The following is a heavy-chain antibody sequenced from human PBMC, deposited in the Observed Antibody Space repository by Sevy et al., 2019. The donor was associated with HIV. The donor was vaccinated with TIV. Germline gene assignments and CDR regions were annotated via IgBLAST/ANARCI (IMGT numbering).Heavy chain of an antibody. Sequence: GGSLRLSCAASGFTFSSYSMNWVRQAPGKGLEWVSSISSSSSYIHYADSVKGRFTISRDNAKNSLYLQMNSLRAEDTAVYYCARDRAAAGNWGGMDVWGQGTTVTVSS. CDR3: ARDRAAAGNWGGMDV. J-gene: IGHJ6*02. CDR1: GFTFSSYS. D-gene: IGHD6-13*01. CDR2: ISSSSSYI. V-gene: IGHV3-21*01.